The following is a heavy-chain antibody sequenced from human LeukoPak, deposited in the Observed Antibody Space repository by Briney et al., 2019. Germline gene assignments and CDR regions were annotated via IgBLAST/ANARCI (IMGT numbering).Heavy chain of an antibody. CDR2: ISRDGRNK. V-gene: IGHV3-30*04. J-gene: IGHJ4*02. CDR1: GFTFSSYA. CDR3: ARDVSPIADYCFDY. D-gene: IGHD3-16*02. Sequence: GRSLRLSCAASGFTFSSYAMHWVRQAPGKGLEWVAVISRDGRNKYYADSVRGRFTISRDNSKSTLYLQMNSLRAEDMAVYYCARDVSPIADYCFDYWGQGTLVTVSS.